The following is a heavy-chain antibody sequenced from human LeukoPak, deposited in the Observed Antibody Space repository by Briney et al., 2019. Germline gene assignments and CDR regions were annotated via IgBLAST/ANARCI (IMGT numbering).Heavy chain of an antibody. D-gene: IGHD5-18*01. J-gene: IGHJ6*03. Sequence: PSETLSLTCTVSGGSNISYYWSWIRQPPGKGLEWIGYIYTTGSTNYNPSLKSRVTISVDTSKNQFSLKLSSVTAADTAVYYCARQVYSRTTMDVWGKGTTVTVSS. CDR2: IYTTGST. CDR1: GGSNISYY. CDR3: ARQVYSRTTMDV. V-gene: IGHV4-4*09.